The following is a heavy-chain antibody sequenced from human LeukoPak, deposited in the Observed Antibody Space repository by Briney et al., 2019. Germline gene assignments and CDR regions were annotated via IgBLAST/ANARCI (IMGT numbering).Heavy chain of an antibody. J-gene: IGHJ4*02. V-gene: IGHV3-21*01. CDR1: GFTFSSYS. D-gene: IGHD5-18*01. CDR3: ARGFPLTASAGCFDY. CDR2: IGSGGSYI. Sequence: GGSLRLSCAGSGFTFSSYSMNWVRQAPGKGLEWISSIGSGGSYIYYADSVKGRFSISRDNAKNSLYLQMNSLRAEDTAVYYCARGFPLTASAGCFDYWGQGTLVTVSS.